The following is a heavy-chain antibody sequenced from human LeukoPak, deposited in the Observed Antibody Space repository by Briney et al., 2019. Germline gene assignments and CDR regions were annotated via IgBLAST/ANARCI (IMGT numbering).Heavy chain of an antibody. Sequence: VASVKVSCKASGGTFSSYAISWVRQAPGQGLEWMGGIIPIFGTANYAQKFQGRVTITADKTTSTAYMELSSLRSEDTAVYYCARSGFMVRGDQYEYYMDVWGKGTTVTVSS. D-gene: IGHD3-10*01. CDR1: GGTFSSYA. CDR2: IIPIFGTA. V-gene: IGHV1-69*06. J-gene: IGHJ6*03. CDR3: ARSGFMVRGDQYEYYMDV.